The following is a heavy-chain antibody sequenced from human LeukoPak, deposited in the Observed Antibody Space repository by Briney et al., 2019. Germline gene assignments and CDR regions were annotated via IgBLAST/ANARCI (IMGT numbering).Heavy chain of an antibody. CDR1: GYTFTSYD. CDR3: ARGTGGITMIVVVRDYYLDY. CDR2: MNPNSGNT. J-gene: IGHJ4*02. V-gene: IGHV1-8*01. Sequence: ASVKVSCKASGYTFTSYDINWVRQATGQGLEWMGWMNPNSGNTGYAQKFQGRVTMTRNTSISTAYMELSSLRSEDTAVYYCARGTGGITMIVVVRDYYLDYWGQGTLVTVSS. D-gene: IGHD3-22*01.